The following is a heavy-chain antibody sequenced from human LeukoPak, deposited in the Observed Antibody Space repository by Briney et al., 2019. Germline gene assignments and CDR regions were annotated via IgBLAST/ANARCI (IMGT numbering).Heavy chain of an antibody. CDR1: GGTFSSYA. J-gene: IGHJ3*02. CDR2: IIPIFGTA. D-gene: IGHD3-16*02. Sequence: ASVKVSCKASGGTFSSYAISWVRQAPGQGLEWMGRIIPIFGTANYAQKFQGRVTITTDESTSTAYMELSSLRSEDTAVYYCARLDDYVWGSYRYPDAFDIWGQGTTVTVSS. CDR3: ARLDDYVWGSYRYPDAFDI. V-gene: IGHV1-69*05.